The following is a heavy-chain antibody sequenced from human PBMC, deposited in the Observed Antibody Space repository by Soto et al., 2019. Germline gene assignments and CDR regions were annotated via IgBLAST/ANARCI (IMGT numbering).Heavy chain of an antibody. J-gene: IGHJ6*02. Sequence: QVQLQESGPGLVKPSQTLSLTCTVSGGSISSGGYYWSWIRQHPGKGLEWIGYIYYSGSTYYNPSLNVRVTIAVDTSKNQFSLKLSSVTAADTAVYYCARDRDCSSTSCYYGMDVWGQGTTVTVSS. CDR1: GGSISSGGYY. CDR3: ARDRDCSSTSCYYGMDV. D-gene: IGHD2-2*01. CDR2: IYYSGST. V-gene: IGHV4-31*03.